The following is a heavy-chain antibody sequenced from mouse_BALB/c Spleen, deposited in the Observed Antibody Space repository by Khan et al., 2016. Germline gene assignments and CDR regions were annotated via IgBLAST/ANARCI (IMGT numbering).Heavy chain of an antibody. D-gene: IGHD1-1*01. J-gene: IGHJ1*01. CDR3: ASYYYGSSRYFDV. V-gene: IGHV14-3*02. Sequence: VQLQQSGAELVKPGASVKLSCTASGFNIKDTYMHWVKQRPEQGLEWIGRIDPANGNTKYDPKFQGKATITADTSSNKAYLQLSSLTSEDTAVYYCASYYYGSSRYFDVWGAGTTVTVSS. CDR2: IDPANGNT. CDR1: GFNIKDTY.